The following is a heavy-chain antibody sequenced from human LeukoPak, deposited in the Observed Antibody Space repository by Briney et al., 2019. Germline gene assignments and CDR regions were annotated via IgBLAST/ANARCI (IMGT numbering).Heavy chain of an antibody. Sequence: GRSLRLSCAASGFTFSSYAVHWVRQAPGKGLEWVAVISYDGSNKYYADSVKGRFTISRDNSKNTLYLQMNSLRAEDTAVYYCARDPTNLVGAYFDYWGQGTLVTVSS. CDR1: GFTFSSYA. CDR3: ARDPTNLVGAYFDY. V-gene: IGHV3-30-3*01. D-gene: IGHD1-26*01. CDR2: ISYDGSNK. J-gene: IGHJ4*02.